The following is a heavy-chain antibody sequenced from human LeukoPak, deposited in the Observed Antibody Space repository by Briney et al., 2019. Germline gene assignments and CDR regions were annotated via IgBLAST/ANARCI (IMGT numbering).Heavy chain of an antibody. CDR2: ISGSGGTT. D-gene: IGHD6-19*01. J-gene: IGHJ4*02. V-gene: IGHV3-23*01. CDR3: AKHTGYSSGWYAD. Sequence: GGSLRLSCAASGFTFSSYAMSWVRQAPGKGLEWVSTISGSGGTTYYADSVKGRFTTSRDNSKNTLYLQMNSLRAEDTAVYYCAKHTGYSSGWYADWGQGTLVTVSS. CDR1: GFTFSSYA.